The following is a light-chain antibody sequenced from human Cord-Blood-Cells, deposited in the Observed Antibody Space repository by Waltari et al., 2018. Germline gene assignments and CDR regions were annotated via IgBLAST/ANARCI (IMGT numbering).Light chain of an antibody. Sequence: QSALTQPPSAXGSPGQSVTISCTGTSSDVGGYNYVPWYQQHPGKAPKLMIYEVSKRPSGVPDRFSGSKSGNTASLTVSGLQAEDEADYYCSSYAGSNNEVFGGGTKLTVL. CDR3: SSYAGSNNEV. CDR2: EVS. CDR1: SSDVGGYNY. J-gene: IGLJ2*01. V-gene: IGLV2-8*01.